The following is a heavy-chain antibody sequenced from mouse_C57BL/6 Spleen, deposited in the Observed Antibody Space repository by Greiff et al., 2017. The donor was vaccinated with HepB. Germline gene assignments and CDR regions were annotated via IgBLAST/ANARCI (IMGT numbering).Heavy chain of an antibody. D-gene: IGHD2-3*01. J-gene: IGHJ1*03. CDR3: ARVEDDYWYFDV. V-gene: IGHV5-4*03. Sequence: EVKLVESGGGLVKPGGSLKLSCAASGFTFSSYAMSWVRQTPEKRLEWVATISDGGSYTYYPDNVKGRFTISRDNAKNNLYLQMSHLKSEDTAMYYCARVEDDYWYFDVWGTGTTVTVSS. CDR1: GFTFSSYA. CDR2: ISDGGSYT.